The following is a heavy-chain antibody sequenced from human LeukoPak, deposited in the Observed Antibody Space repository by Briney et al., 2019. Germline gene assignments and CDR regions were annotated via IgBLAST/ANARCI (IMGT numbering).Heavy chain of an antibody. V-gene: IGHV1-2*02. Sequence: ASVKVSCKASGYTFTGYYMHWVRQAPGQGLEWMGWINPNSGGTNYAQKFQGRVTMTRDTSISTAYMELSRLRSDDTAVYHCALLRYFDWLSGPYYYYGMDVWGQGTTVTVSS. CDR3: ALLRYFDWLSGPYYYYGMDV. D-gene: IGHD3-9*01. CDR2: INPNSGGT. J-gene: IGHJ6*02. CDR1: GYTFTGYY.